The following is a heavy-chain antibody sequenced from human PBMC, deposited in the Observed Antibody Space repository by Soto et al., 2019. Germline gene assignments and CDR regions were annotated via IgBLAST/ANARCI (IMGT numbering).Heavy chain of an antibody. J-gene: IGHJ5*02. CDR2: IYYSGST. Sequence: SETLSLTCTVSGGSISSYYWSWIRQPPGKGLEWIGYIYYSGSTNYNPSLKSRVTISVDTSKNQFSLKLSSVTAADTAVYYCARVRPDSSGYKPLFLFDPWGQGTLVTVSS. D-gene: IGHD3-22*01. CDR1: GGSISSYY. V-gene: IGHV4-59*01. CDR3: ARVRPDSSGYKPLFLFDP.